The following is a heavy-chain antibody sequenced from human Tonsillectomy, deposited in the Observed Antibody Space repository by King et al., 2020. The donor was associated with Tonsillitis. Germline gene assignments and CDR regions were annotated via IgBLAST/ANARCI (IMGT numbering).Heavy chain of an antibody. J-gene: IGHJ3*02. Sequence: TLKESGPTLVKPTQTLTLTCTFSGFSLSSSGVGVGWIRQPPGKALEWLALIYWNDDKRYSPSLKDRLTITKDTSKNQVVLRMTNMDPVDTAAYNCAHRHPAEYNWAYGTFDMWGQGTMVTVSS. D-gene: IGHD1-20*01. CDR1: GFSLSSSGVG. CDR2: IYWNDDK. CDR3: AHRHPAEYNWAYGTFDM. V-gene: IGHV2-5*01.